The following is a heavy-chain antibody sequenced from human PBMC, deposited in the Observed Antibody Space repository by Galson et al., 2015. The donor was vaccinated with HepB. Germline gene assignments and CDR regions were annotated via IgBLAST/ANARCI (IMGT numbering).Heavy chain of an antibody. D-gene: IGHD2-2*02. CDR1: GYTFTSYY. J-gene: IGHJ6*02. CDR2: INPSGGST. V-gene: IGHV1-46*01. CDR3: ARDLIRVKDIVVVPAAINYYYYGMDV. Sequence: QSGAEVKKPGESLKTSCKASGYTFTSYYMHWVRQAPGQGLEWMGIINPSGGSTSYAQKFQGRVTMTRDTSTSTVYMELSSLRSEDTAVYYCARDLIRVKDIVVVPAAINYYYYGMDVWGQGTTVTVSS.